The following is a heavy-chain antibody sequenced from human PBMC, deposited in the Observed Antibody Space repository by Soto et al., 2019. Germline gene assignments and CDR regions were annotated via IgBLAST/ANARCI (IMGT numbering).Heavy chain of an antibody. D-gene: IGHD3-3*01. V-gene: IGHV3-15*01. J-gene: IGHJ5*02. Sequence: GGSLRLSCAASGFTFSNAWMSWVRQAPGKGLEWVGRIKSKTDGGTTDYAAPVKDRFTISRDDSKNTLYLQMNSLKTEDTAVYYCTTGRGYDFWSGPNFDPWGQGTLVTVSS. CDR1: GFTFSNAW. CDR2: IKSKTDGGTT. CDR3: TTGRGYDFWSGPNFDP.